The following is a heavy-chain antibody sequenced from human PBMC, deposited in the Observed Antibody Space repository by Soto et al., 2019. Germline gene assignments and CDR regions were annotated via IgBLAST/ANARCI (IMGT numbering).Heavy chain of an antibody. CDR1: GLSFSSSW. D-gene: IGHD7-27*01. Sequence: EVQLVESGGGLVQPGGSLRLSCEVSGLSFSSSWMSWVRQAPGKGLEWVADINAVGSQVLYAASVMGRFTVSRDNAKKSLFLQMNSLIVEDTAFYYCARDTAWGSLDYWGLGTLVTVSS. J-gene: IGHJ4*02. CDR3: ARDTAWGSLDY. CDR2: INAVGSQV. V-gene: IGHV3-7*01.